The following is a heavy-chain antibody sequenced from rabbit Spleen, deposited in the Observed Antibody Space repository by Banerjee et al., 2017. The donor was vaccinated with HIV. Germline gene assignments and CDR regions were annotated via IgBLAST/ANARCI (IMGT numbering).Heavy chain of an antibody. CDR2: IDTGSSGFT. CDR1: GFDFSAYTF. J-gene: IGHJ6*01. CDR3: ARDTSSSFSSYGMDL. V-gene: IGHV1S40*01. Sequence: LVEYGGDLVQPGASLTLTCTASGFDFSAYTFMCWVRQAPGKGLEWIACIDTGSSGFTYFATWAQGRFTCSKTSSTTVTLQMTRLTAADTATYFCARDTSSSFSSYGMDLWGQGTLVTVS. D-gene: IGHD1-1*01.